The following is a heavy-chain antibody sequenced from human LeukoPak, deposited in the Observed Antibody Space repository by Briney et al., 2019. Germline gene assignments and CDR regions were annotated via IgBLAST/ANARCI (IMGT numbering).Heavy chain of an antibody. CDR3: ARDGYRLSGYFYYMDV. J-gene: IGHJ6*03. CDR2: INTHNGDT. CDR1: GYTFASFA. D-gene: IGHD2-2*03. Sequence: ASGKFSCKASGYTFASFAITWVRQAPGHGLEWMGWINTHNGDTNYAQKLQGRVTMTTDTSTSTAYMELRSLRSDDTAVYYCARDGYRLSGYFYYMDVWGKGTTVTVSS. V-gene: IGHV1-18*01.